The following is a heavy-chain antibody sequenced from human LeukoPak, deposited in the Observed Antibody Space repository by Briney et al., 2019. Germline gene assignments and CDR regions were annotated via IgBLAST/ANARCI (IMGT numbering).Heavy chain of an antibody. CDR2: INPNSGGT. CDR3: ARAGYSGYENYYYYMDV. CDR1: GYTFNAYY. J-gene: IGHJ6*03. D-gene: IGHD5-12*01. Sequence: ASVKVSCKASGYTFNAYYMYWVRQAPGQGLEWMGWINPNSGGTNYAQKLQGRVTMTTDTSTSTAYMELRSLRSDDTAVYYCARAGYSGYENYYYYMDVWGKGTTVTISS. V-gene: IGHV1-2*02.